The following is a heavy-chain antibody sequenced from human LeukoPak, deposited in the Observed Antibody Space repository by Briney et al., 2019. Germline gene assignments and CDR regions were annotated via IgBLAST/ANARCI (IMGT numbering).Heavy chain of an antibody. CDR3: ARDNSKVYYFDY. J-gene: IGHJ4*02. CDR2: ISAYNGNT. CDR1: GYTFTSYG. V-gene: IGHV1-18*01. D-gene: IGHD2/OR15-2a*01. Sequence: ASVKVPCKASGYTFTSYGISWVRQAPGQGLEWMGWISAYNGNTNYAQKLQGRVTMTTDTSTSTAYMELRSLRSDDTAVYYCARDNSKVYYFDYWGQGTLVTVSS.